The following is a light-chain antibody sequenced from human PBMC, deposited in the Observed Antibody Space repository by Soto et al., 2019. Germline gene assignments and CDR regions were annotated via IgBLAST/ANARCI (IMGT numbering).Light chain of an antibody. CDR2: VAS. J-gene: IGKJ1*01. CDR3: QQYDVLPWT. V-gene: IGKV1-33*01. CDR1: QDITNF. Sequence: DLQMTQSPSSLSASVGDRVTITCQASQDITNFLNWYQQKPGKAPKLLIYVASNLETGVPSRFSGSGSGTDFSFTISSLQPEDIPTYYCQQYDVLPWTFGQGTTVEVK.